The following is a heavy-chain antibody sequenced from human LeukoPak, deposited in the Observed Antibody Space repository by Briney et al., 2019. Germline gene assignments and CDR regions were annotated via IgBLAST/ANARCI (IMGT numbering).Heavy chain of an antibody. J-gene: IGHJ4*02. D-gene: IGHD3-10*01. CDR3: ARGPLWSLANDY. Sequence: SETLSLTCAVFGGSFSGHYWNWIRQPPGKGLEWIGAINDTGSTNYNLSLKSRVTISLDTSKRQFSLKLTFVIAADTAVYYCARGPLWSLANDYWGRGSMVTVSS. CDR1: GGSFSGHY. CDR2: INDTGST. V-gene: IGHV4-34*01.